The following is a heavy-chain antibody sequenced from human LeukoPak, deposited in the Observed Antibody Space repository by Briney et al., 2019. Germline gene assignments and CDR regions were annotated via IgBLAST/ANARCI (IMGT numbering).Heavy chain of an antibody. CDR2: IFPIFGTA. CDR1: GGTFTSYA. Sequence: GASVKVSCKASGGTFTSYAISWVRQAPGKGLEWMGGIFPIFGTANYAQKFQGRVTITTDESTSTAYMELNSLRSEDTAVYYCARGRRYYDSSGYQAPLDYWGQGTLVTVSS. J-gene: IGHJ4*02. D-gene: IGHD3-22*01. CDR3: ARGRRYYDSSGYQAPLDY. V-gene: IGHV1-69*05.